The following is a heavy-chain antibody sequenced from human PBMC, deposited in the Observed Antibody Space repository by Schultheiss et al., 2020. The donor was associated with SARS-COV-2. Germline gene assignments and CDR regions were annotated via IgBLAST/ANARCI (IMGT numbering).Heavy chain of an antibody. Sequence: GGSLRLSCAASGFSVSSNYMSWVRQAPGKGLEWVSAISGSGGSTYYADSVKGRFTISRDNSKNTLYLQMNSLRAEDTAVYYCAKDLSSSSRYYYYYYGMDVWGQGTTVTVSS. CDR1: GFSVSSNY. V-gene: IGHV3-23*01. J-gene: IGHJ6*02. D-gene: IGHD6-13*01. CDR3: AKDLSSSSRYYYYYYGMDV. CDR2: ISGSGGST.